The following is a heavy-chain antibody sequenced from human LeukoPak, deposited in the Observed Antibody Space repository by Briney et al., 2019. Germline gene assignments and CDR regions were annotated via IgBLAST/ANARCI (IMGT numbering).Heavy chain of an antibody. CDR1: GGSISSYY. J-gene: IGHJ4*02. CDR2: IYYSGST. V-gene: IGHV4-59*01. Sequence: SETLSLTCTVSGGSISSYYWSWIRQPPGKGLEWIGYIYYSGSTNYNPSLKSRVTISVDTSKNQFSLELSSVTAADTAVYYCASLNDYRNYWGQGTLVTVSS. D-gene: IGHD4-11*01. CDR3: ASLNDYRNY.